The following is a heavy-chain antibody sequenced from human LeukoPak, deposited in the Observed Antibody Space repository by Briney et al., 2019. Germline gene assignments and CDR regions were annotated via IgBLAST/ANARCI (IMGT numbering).Heavy chain of an antibody. J-gene: IGHJ4*02. CDR1: GFTFSSYA. D-gene: IGHD6-19*01. Sequence: PGGSLRLSCAASGFTFSSYAMSWVRQAPGKGLEWVANIKQDGSETYLDPVKGRFTISRDNAENSLYLQMNSLRVEDTAVYYCVREGTTVALFDYWGQGSLVTVSS. CDR3: VREGTTVALFDY. V-gene: IGHV3-7*01. CDR2: IKQDGSET.